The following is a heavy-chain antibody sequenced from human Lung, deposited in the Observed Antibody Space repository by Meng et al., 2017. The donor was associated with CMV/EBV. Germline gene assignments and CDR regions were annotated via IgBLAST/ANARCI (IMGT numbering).Heavy chain of an antibody. V-gene: IGHV6-1*01. J-gene: IGHJ4*02. CDR2: TYYRSKWYH. CDR3: ARGINGGCGD. Sequence: QTQLQQPGPELGKPSPTLSLTGPISGDIVSSNSAAWHWIRQSPSRGLEWLGRTYYRSKWYHEYAVSVKSRITISPDTPKNQFSLQLNSMTPEDTAVYYCARGINGGCGDWGQGTLVTVSS. CDR1: GDIVSSNSAA. D-gene: IGHD4-23*01.